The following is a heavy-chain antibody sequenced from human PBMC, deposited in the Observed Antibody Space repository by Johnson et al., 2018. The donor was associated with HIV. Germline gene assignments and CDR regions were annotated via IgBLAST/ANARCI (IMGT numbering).Heavy chain of an antibody. D-gene: IGHD2-2*01. CDR2: NPNGGST. V-gene: IGHV3-23*04. CDR1: QFTFSNYY. J-gene: IGHJ3*02. Sequence: VQLVESGGGLVQPGGSLRLSCAASQFTFSNYYMNCVRQAPGNGLELVGQVNPNGGSTYYADSVKGRFTISRDNSKNTLYLQMNSLRAEDTAVYYCARGVVVVPAASSHAFDIWGQGTMVTVSS. CDR3: ARGVVVVPAASSHAFDI.